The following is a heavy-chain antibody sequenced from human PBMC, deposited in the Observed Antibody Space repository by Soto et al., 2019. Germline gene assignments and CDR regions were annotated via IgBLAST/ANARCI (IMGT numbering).Heavy chain of an antibody. CDR3: ARVGITATTFRGFDY. V-gene: IGHV3-33*01. Sequence: QVQLVESGGGVVQPGRSLRLSCAASGFTFSSYGMHWVRQAPGKGLEWVAVIWYDGSNKYYADSVKGRFTISRDNSKNTLYLQMNSLRAEETAVYYCARVGITATTFRGFDYWGQGTLVTVSS. D-gene: IGHD1-20*01. CDR1: GFTFSSYG. CDR2: IWYDGSNK. J-gene: IGHJ4*02.